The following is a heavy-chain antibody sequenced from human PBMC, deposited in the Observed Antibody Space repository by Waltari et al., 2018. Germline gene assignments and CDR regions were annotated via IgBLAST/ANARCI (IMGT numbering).Heavy chain of an antibody. D-gene: IGHD6-25*01. CDR3: VTDRGNFDY. Sequence: EVQLVESGGGLVQPGGSLRLSWVVSGCATHPFKRACMSWVRQAPTGGLEWIGRIKTNSEGATTEFAAPLKGRFSISRDDSKKTLYLQLSSLEKDDTAVYYCVTDRGNFDYWGQGTLVTVSS. J-gene: IGHJ4*02. CDR2: IKTNSEGATT. CDR1: GCATHPFKRAC. V-gene: IGHV3-15*01.